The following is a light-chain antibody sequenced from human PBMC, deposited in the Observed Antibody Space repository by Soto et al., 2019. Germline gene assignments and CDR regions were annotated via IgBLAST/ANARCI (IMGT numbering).Light chain of an antibody. CDR1: SSDVGGYNY. CDR2: DVN. J-gene: IGLJ2*01. CDR3: SSYTSSITLV. V-gene: IGLV2-14*01. Sequence: QSALTQPASVSGSPGQSITISCTGTSSDVGGYNYVSWYQQHPGKAPKLMIYDVNNRPSGVSNRLSGYKSGNTASLTISGLQAEDEGDYYCSSYTSSITLVFGGGTKLTVL.